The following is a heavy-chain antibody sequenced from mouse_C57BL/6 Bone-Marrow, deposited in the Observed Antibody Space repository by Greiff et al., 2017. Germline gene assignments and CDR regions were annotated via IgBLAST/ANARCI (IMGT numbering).Heavy chain of an antibody. J-gene: IGHJ3*01. V-gene: IGHV1-53*01. CDR2: INPSNGGT. CDR1: GYTFTSYW. Sequence: QVQLQQPGTELVKPGDSVKLSCKASGYTFTSYWMHWVKQRPGQGLEWIGNINPSNGGTNYNEKFKSKATLTVDKSSSTAYMQLSSLTSEDSAVYYCARSNYSNSAWFAYWGQGTLVTVSA. CDR3: ARSNYSNSAWFAY. D-gene: IGHD2-5*01.